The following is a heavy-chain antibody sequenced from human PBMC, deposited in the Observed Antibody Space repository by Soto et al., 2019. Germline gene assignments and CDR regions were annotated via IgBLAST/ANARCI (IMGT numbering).Heavy chain of an antibody. CDR3: ARANYDFWSGSSNYFGMDV. J-gene: IGHJ6*02. Sequence: ASVKVSCKASGYTFTSYYMHWVRQAPGQGLEWMGIINPSGGSTSYADSVQGRFTISRDNARNSLYLQMDSLGAEDTAVYYCARANYDFWSGSSNYFGMDVWGQGTTVTVSS. D-gene: IGHD3-3*01. CDR2: INPSGGST. CDR1: GYTFTSYY. V-gene: IGHV1-46*04.